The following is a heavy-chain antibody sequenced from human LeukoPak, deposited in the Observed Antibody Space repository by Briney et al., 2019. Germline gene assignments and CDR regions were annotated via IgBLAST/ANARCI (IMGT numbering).Heavy chain of an antibody. J-gene: IGHJ4*02. V-gene: IGHV4-39*01. CDR2: IYYSGST. Sequence: SETLSLTCSVSGGSISSSSCYWGWIRQPPGKGLEWIGSIYYSGSTYYNPSLKSRVTISVDTSKNQFSLKLSSVTAADTAVYYCARPMSGWYYFDYWGQGTLVTVSS. CDR3: ARPMSGWYYFDY. CDR1: GGSISSSSCY. D-gene: IGHD6-19*01.